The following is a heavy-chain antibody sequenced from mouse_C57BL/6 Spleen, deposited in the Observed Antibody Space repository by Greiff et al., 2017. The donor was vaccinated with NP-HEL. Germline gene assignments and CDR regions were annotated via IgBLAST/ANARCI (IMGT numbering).Heavy chain of an antibody. V-gene: IGHV5-12*01. Sequence: EVQVVESGGGLVQPGGSLKLSCAASGFTFSDYYMYWVRQTPEKRLEWVAYISNGGGSTYYPDTVKGRVTISRDNAKNTLYLQMSRLKSEDTAMYYCARHLYPNAMDYWGQGTSVTVSS. J-gene: IGHJ4*01. CDR1: GFTFSDYY. D-gene: IGHD1-1*01. CDR3: ARHLYPNAMDY. CDR2: ISNGGGST.